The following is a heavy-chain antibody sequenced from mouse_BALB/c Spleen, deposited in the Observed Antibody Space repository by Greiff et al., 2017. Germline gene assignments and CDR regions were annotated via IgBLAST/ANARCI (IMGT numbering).Heavy chain of an antibody. J-gene: IGHJ3*01. D-gene: IGHD3-2*02. CDR2: ISYSGST. V-gene: IGHV3-2*02. CDR1: GYSITSDYA. CDR3: ARRLRDWFAY. Sequence: DVQLQESGPGLVKPSQSLSLTCTVTGYSITSDYAWNWIRQFPGNKLEWMGYISYSGSTSYNPSLKSRISITRDTSKNQFFLQLNSVTTEDTATYYCARRLRDWFAYWGQGTLVTVSA.